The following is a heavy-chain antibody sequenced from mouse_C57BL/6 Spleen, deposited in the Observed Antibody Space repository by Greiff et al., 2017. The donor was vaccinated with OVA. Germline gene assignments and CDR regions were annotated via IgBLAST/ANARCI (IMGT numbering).Heavy chain of an antibody. CDR2: ISSGGSYT. Sequence: EVKLVESGGDLVKPGGSLKLSCAASGFTFSSYGMSWVRQTPDKRLEWVATISSGGSYTYYPDSVKGRFTISRDNAKNTLYLQMSSLKSEDTAMYYCARHGQPMDYWGQGTSVTVSS. V-gene: IGHV5-6*01. J-gene: IGHJ4*01. D-gene: IGHD3-3*01. CDR3: ARHGQPMDY. CDR1: GFTFSSYG.